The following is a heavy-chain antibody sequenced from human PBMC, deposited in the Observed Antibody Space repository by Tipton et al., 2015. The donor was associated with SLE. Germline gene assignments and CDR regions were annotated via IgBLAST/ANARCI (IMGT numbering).Heavy chain of an antibody. CDR1: GFTFSSYS. CDR3: AKDTASDY. J-gene: IGHJ4*02. CDR2: ISSSSSYI. V-gene: IGHV3-21*04. D-gene: IGHD4-17*01. Sequence: SLRLSCAASGFTFSSYSMNWVRQAPGKGLEWVSSISSSSSYIYYADSVKGRFTISRDNSKNTLYLQMNSLRAEDTAVYYCAKDTASDYWGQGTLVTVSS.